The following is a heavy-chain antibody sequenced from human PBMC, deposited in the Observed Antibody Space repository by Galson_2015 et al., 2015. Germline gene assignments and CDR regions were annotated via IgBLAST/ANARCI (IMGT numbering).Heavy chain of an antibody. CDR3: AKQTLLANIVVVPAAGPLDY. J-gene: IGHJ4*02. CDR1: GFTFSSYA. V-gene: IGHV3-23*01. CDR2: ISGSGGST. Sequence: SLRLSCAASGFTFSSYAMSWVRQAPGKGLEWVSAISGSGGSTYYADSVKGRFTISRDNSKNTLYLQMNSLRAEDTAVYYCAKQTLLANIVVVPAAGPLDYWGQGTLVTVSS. D-gene: IGHD2-2*01.